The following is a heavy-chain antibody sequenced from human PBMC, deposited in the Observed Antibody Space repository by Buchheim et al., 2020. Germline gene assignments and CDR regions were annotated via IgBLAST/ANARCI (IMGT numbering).Heavy chain of an antibody. CDR2: ISAYSGNT. CDR1: GYTFTNFR. J-gene: IGHJ6*03. Sequence: QVQLVQSGAEVKKPGASVKVSCKTSGYTFTNFRINWVRQAPGQGLEWMGWISAYSGNTIYTQKFQGRVTMTTDTSTSTAYMELGSLRSDDTAVYYCARGLDVTGYYYYMDVWGEGTT. D-gene: IGHD2-2*03. V-gene: IGHV1-18*01. CDR3: ARGLDVTGYYYYMDV.